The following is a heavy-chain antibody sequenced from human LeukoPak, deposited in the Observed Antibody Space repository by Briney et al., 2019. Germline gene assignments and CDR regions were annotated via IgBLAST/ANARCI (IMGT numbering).Heavy chain of an antibody. CDR1: GYTFTRYA. J-gene: IGHJ4*02. CDR3: ASEHSGNYYRPFNY. CDR2: INAYNGNA. D-gene: IGHD1-26*01. V-gene: IGHV1-18*01. Sequence: ASVKVSCKASGYTFTRYAISWVRQAPGQGLEWMGWINAYNGNANYAQKFKGRVTMTTDTSTSTAYMELGSLRSDDTAVYYCASEHSGNYYRPFNYWGQGTLVTVSS.